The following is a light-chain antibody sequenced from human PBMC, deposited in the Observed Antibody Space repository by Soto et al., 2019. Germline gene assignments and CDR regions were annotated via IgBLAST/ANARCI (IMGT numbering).Light chain of an antibody. CDR2: KAS. CDR1: QSISIW. J-gene: IGKJ1*01. V-gene: IGKV1-5*03. CDR3: QQYNDYSWT. Sequence: DIQMTQSPSTLSASVGDRVAITCRASQSISIWLAWYQQKPGKAPKLLIYKASSLESGVPSRFSGSGSGTEFTLTISSLQPDDFATYYCQQYNDYSWTFGQGTKAEIK.